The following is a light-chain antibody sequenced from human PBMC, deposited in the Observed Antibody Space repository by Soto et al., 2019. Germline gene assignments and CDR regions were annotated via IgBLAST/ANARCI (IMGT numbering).Light chain of an antibody. V-gene: IGKV3-20*01. CDR3: QQYGSPRWT. CDR2: GAS. CDR1: QSVSGSF. J-gene: IGKJ1*01. Sequence: EIVLTQSPGTLSLSPGERATLSCRASQSVSGSFLAWYQQKPGQAPRLLISGASSRATGIPDRFSGSGSGTDFTLIISRLEPEDFAVYYCQQYGSPRWTFGQGTKVDI.